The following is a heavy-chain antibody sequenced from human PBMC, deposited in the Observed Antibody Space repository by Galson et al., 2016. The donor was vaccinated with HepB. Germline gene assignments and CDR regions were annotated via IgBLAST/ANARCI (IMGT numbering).Heavy chain of an antibody. D-gene: IGHD5-24*01. V-gene: IGHV3-23*01. CDR1: GFTFSTYA. CDR2: IHGSSDYM. J-gene: IGHJ4*02. CDR3: AKWRWQQSEFDY. Sequence: SLRLSCAASGFTFSTYAMGWIRQAPGKGLEWISNIHGSSDYMEYADPVRGRFTIPRDNSKNTLYLQMNSLRVEDTAVYYCAKWRWQQSEFDYWGQGTLVTVSS.